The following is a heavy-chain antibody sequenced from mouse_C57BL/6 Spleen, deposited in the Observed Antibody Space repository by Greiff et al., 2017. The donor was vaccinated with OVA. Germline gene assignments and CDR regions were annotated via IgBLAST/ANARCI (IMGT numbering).Heavy chain of an antibody. CDR3: ARWGGRDAMDY. CDR2: IYPGDGDT. Sequence: VQLQQSGAELVKPGASVKISCKASGYAFSSYWMNWVKQRPGKGLEWIGQIYPGDGDTTYNGKFKGKATLTADKSSSTAYMHLSSLTSEDSAVYFCARWGGRDAMDYWGQGTSVTVSS. CDR1: GYAFSSYW. V-gene: IGHV1-80*01. J-gene: IGHJ4*01.